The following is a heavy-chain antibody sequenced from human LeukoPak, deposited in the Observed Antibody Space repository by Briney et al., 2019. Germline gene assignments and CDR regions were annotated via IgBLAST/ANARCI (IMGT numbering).Heavy chain of an antibody. CDR2: ISYDGSNK. CDR3: GATLVGILKRLDY. Sequence: GGSLRLSCAASGFTFSSYGMSWVRQAPGKGLEWVAVISYDGSNKYYADSVKGRFTISRDNSKNTLYLQMNSLRAEDTAVYYCGATLVGILKRLDYWGQGTLVTVSS. J-gene: IGHJ4*02. CDR1: GFTFSSYG. D-gene: IGHD3-22*01. V-gene: IGHV3-30*03.